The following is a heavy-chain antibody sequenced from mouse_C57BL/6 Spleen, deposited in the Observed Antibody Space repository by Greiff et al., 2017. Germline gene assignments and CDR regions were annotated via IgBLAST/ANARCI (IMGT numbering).Heavy chain of an antibody. Sequence: VQLQQSGPELVKPGASVKISCKASGYAFSSSWMNWVKQRPGKGLEWIGRIYPGDGDTNYNGKFKGKATLTADKSSSTAYMQLSSLTSEDSAVYCCARSEYGSSFADWGQGTLGTVSA. D-gene: IGHD1-1*01. CDR1: GYAFSSSW. CDR2: IYPGDGDT. V-gene: IGHV1-82*01. J-gene: IGHJ3*01. CDR3: ARSEYGSSFAD.